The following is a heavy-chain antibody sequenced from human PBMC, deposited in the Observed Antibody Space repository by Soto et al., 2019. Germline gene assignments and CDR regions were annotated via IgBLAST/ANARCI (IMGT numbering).Heavy chain of an antibody. D-gene: IGHD2-15*01. J-gene: IGHJ3*02. Sequence: SGPTLVNPTQTLTLTCTFSGFSLSTSGMCVSWIRQPPGKALEWLALIDWDDDKYYSTSLKTRLTISKDTSKNQVVLTMTNMDPVDTATYYCARLGGGGSCYGGAFDIWGQGTMVTVSS. CDR1: GFSLSTSGMC. CDR3: ARLGGGGSCYGGAFDI. CDR2: IDWDDDK. V-gene: IGHV2-70*01.